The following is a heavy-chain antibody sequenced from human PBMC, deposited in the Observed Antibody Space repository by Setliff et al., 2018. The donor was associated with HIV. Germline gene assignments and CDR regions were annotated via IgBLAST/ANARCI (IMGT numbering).Heavy chain of an antibody. Sequence: SETLSLTCTVSGGSISSYYWSWIRQPPGKGLEWIGYIYYSGSTNYNPSLKSRVTISVDTSKNQFSLKLSSVTAADTAVYYCVRVMREGASQRAFDIWGQGTMVTVSS. J-gene: IGHJ3*02. CDR2: IYYSGST. CDR1: GGSISSYY. V-gene: IGHV4-59*08. CDR3: VRVMREGASQRAFDI. D-gene: IGHD1-26*01.